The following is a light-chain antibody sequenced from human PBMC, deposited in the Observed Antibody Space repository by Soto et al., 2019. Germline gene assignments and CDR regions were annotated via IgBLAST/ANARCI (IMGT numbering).Light chain of an antibody. J-gene: IGKJ2*01. Sequence: EIVMTQSPATLSVSPGERATLSCRASQSVSTNLAWYQQKPGQAPRLLIYGASTRATGIPARFSGSGSGTEFIITISGLQSEDFAVYYCQQFNTWPPYMYTFGQGTKLEIK. CDR1: QSVSTN. V-gene: IGKV3-15*01. CDR3: QQFNTWPPYMYT. CDR2: GAS.